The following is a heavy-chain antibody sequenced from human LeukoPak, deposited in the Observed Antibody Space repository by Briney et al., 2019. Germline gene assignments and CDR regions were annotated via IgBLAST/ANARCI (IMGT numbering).Heavy chain of an antibody. V-gene: IGHV1-24*01. CDR2: FDPEDGET. CDR1: GYTLTELS. J-gene: IGHJ4*02. D-gene: IGHD1-26*01. Sequence: GASVKVSCKVSGYTLTELSMHWVRQAPGKGLEWMGGFDPEDGETIYAQKFQGRVTMTEDTSTDTAYMELSSLRSEDTAVYYCASQDQHTTKRNPFDYWGQGTLVTVSS. CDR3: ASQDQHTTKRNPFDY.